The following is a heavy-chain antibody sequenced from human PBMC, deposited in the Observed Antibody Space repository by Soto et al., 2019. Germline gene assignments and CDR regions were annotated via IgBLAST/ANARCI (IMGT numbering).Heavy chain of an antibody. CDR3: AKSRARGPYSSSLGGTLN. CDR2: IYYSGST. Sequence: QVQLQESGPGLVKPSQTLSLTCTVSGGSISSGGYYWSWIRQHPGKGLEWIGYIYYSGSTYYNPSLKSRVTISVDTSKNQFSLKLSFVTAADTAIYYCAKSRARGPYSSSLGGTLNWGQGTLVTVSS. D-gene: IGHD6-6*01. J-gene: IGHJ4*02. V-gene: IGHV4-31*03. CDR1: GGSISSGGYY.